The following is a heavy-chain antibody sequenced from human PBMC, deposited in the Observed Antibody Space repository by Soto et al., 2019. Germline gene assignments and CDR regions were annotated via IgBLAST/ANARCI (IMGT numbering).Heavy chain of an antibody. CDR3: ARDASVATNRFDY. V-gene: IGHV3-33*01. J-gene: IGHJ4*02. Sequence: QVQLVESGGGVVQPGRSLRLSCAASGFTFSSYGMHWVRQAPGKGLEWVAVIWYDGSNKYYADSVKGRFTISRDNSKNTLYLQMNSLRAEDTAVYYCARDASVATNRFDYWGQGTLVTVSS. D-gene: IGHD5-12*01. CDR1: GFTFSSYG. CDR2: IWYDGSNK.